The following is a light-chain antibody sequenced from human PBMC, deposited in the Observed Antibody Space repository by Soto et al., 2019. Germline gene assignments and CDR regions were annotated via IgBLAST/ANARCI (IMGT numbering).Light chain of an antibody. CDR1: SSDVGGYNY. CDR3: SSYTASNTVV. CDR2: EVS. V-gene: IGLV2-14*03. Sequence: QSALTQPASVSGSLGQSITIPCTGTSSDVGGYNYISWCQQHPGKAPKLMIYEVSSRPSGVSNRFSGSKSGNTASLTISGLQTEDEADYYCSSYTASNTVVFGGGTQLTVL. J-gene: IGLJ2*01.